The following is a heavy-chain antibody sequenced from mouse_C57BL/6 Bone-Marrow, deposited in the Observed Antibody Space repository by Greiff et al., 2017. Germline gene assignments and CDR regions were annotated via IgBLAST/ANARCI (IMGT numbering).Heavy chain of an antibody. V-gene: IGHV1-42*01. J-gene: IGHJ3*01. CDR1: GYSFTGYY. CDR2: INPSNGTT. D-gene: IGHD2-13*01. CDR3: ESVYYGDSFAY. Sequence: VQLQQSGPELVKPGASVKISCKASGYSFTGYYMNWVKQSPEKSLEWIGEINPSNGTTNYNQKFKAKCTLTVDKSSSTAYMQLKSLTSEDSAVFVGESVYYGDSFAYWGQGTLVTVSA.